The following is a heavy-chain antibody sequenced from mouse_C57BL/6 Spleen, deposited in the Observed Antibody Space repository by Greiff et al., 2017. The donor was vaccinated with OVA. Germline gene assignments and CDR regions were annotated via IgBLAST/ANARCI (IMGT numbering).Heavy chain of an antibody. D-gene: IGHD2-4*01. CDR2: IYPRSGNT. V-gene: IGHV1-81*01. Sequence: VQLQESGAELARPGASVKLSCKASGYTFTSYGISWVKQRTGQGLEWIGEIYPRSGNTYYNEKFKGKATLTADKSSSTACMEHRRLTSEASAVYVCARDYDYDGTVAYWGQGTLVTVSA. CDR3: ARDYDYDGTVAY. CDR1: GYTFTSYG. J-gene: IGHJ3*01.